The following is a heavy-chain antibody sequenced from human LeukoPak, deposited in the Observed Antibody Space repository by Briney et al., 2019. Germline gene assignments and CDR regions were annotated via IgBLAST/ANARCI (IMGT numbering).Heavy chain of an antibody. CDR2: MNPNSGNT. J-gene: IGHJ4*02. CDR1: GYTFTSYD. D-gene: IGHD3-10*01. CDR3: ARGKRLLWFGELLSWDY. V-gene: IGHV1-8*01. Sequence: ASVKVSCKASGYTFTSYDINWVRQATGQGLEWMGCMNPNSGNTGYAQKFQGRVTMTRNTSISTAYMEMSSLRSEDTAEYYCARGKRLLWFGELLSWDYWGQGTLVTVSS.